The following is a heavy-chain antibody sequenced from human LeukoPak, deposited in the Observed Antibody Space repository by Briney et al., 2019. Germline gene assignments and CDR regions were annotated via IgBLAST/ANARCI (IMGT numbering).Heavy chain of an antibody. CDR2: IIPIFGTA. CDR3: ASADETRGYLAAFDI. V-gene: IGHV1-69*01. Sequence: SVKVSCKASGGTFSSYAISWVRQAPGQGLEWIGGIIPIFGTANYAQKFQGRVTITADESTSTAYMELSSLRSEDTAVYYCASADETRGYLAAFDIWGQGTMVTVSS. D-gene: IGHD5-18*01. CDR1: GGTFSSYA. J-gene: IGHJ3*02.